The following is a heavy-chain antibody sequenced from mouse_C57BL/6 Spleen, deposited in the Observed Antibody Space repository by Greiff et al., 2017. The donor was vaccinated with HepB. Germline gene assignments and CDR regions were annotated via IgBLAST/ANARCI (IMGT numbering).Heavy chain of an antibody. CDR1: GFSFNTYA. CDR3: VYDGYYPWYFDV. Sequence: EVQLVESGGGLVQPKGSLKLSCAASGFSFNTYAMNWVRQAPGKGLEWVARIRSKSNNYATYYADSVKDRFTISRDDSESMLYLQMNNLKTEDTAMYYCVYDGYYPWYFDVWGTGTTVTVSS. D-gene: IGHD2-3*01. CDR2: IRSKSNNYAT. V-gene: IGHV10-1*01. J-gene: IGHJ1*03.